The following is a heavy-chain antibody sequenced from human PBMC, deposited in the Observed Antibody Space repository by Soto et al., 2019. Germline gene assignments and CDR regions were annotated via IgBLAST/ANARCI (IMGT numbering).Heavy chain of an antibody. CDR2: INPNSGVT. CDR3: ARESGGATATLDYYYFYMDV. CDR1: GDSFNDYY. D-gene: IGHD5-12*01. Sequence: VQLVQSGAEVKKPGASVKVSCKSSGDSFNDYYLHWVRQAPGQGLEWMGWINPNSGVTKYAQKFQGWVTMTRETSIRTVYMELSRLRSDDPAVYYCARESGGATATLDYYYFYMDVWGKGTTVTVSS. J-gene: IGHJ6*03. V-gene: IGHV1-2*04.